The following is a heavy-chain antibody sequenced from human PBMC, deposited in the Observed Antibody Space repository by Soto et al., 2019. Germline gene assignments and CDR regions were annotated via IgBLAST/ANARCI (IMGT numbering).Heavy chain of an antibody. J-gene: IGHJ6*04. Sequence: PGGSLRLSCAASGFTFSSYWMHWVRQAPGKGLEWVSYISSGSSSIYYADSVKGRFTISRDNVKNSLYLQMNSLRAEDTAVYYCARRRIVVVPDAMDVWGKGTTVTVSS. D-gene: IGHD2-2*01. V-gene: IGHV3-48*04. CDR1: GFTFSSYW. CDR3: ARRRIVVVPDAMDV. CDR2: ISSGSSSI.